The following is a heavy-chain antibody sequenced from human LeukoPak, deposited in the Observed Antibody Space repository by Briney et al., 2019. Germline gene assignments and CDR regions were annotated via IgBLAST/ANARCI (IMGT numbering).Heavy chain of an antibody. CDR2: ISYDGSNK. D-gene: IGHD6-19*01. Sequence: GGSLRLSCAASGFTFSSYAMEWVRQAPGKGLEWVAVISYDGSNKNYADSVKGRFTISRDNSMDTLYLQMNSLRAEDTAVYYCARAVYRSGGYYFDYWGQGILVTVSS. V-gene: IGHV3-30*04. CDR3: ARAVYRSGGYYFDY. J-gene: IGHJ4*02. CDR1: GFTFSSYA.